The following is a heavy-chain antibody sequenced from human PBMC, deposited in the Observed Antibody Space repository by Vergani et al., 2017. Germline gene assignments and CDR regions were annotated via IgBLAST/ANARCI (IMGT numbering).Heavy chain of an antibody. CDR2: INHSGST. Sequence: QVQLQQWGAGLLKPSETLSLTCAVYGGSFSGYYWSWLRQPPGKGLEWIGEINHSGSTNYNPSLKSRVTISVDTSKNQFSLKLSSVTAADTAVYYCARGAQYCSSTSCYTSPFDYWGQGTLVTVSS. CDR1: GGSFSGYY. J-gene: IGHJ4*02. V-gene: IGHV4-34*01. CDR3: ARGAQYCSSTSCYTSPFDY. D-gene: IGHD2-2*02.